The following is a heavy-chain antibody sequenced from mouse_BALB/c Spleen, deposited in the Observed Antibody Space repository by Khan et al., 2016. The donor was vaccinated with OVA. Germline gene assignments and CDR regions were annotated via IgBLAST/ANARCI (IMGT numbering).Heavy chain of an antibody. CDR2: ISPGSGDT. CDR3: ARRNYFGYTFAY. J-gene: IGHJ3*01. D-gene: IGHD1-2*01. CDR1: GYTFTDYY. V-gene: IGHV1-77*01. Sequence: QVQLQQSGAELARPGASVKLSCKASGYTFTDYYINWVKQRTGQGLEWIGEISPGSGDTYYNEQFNGKATLTADKSSNTAHMQLSSVTSEAYAVFFCARRNYFGYTFAYWGQGTLVTVSA.